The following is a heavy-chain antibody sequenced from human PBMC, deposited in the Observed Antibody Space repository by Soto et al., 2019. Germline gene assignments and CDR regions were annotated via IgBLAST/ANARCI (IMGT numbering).Heavy chain of an antibody. Sequence: SETLSLTCAVYGGSFSGYYWSWIRQPPGKGLEWIGEINHSGSTNYNPSLKSRVTISVDTSKNQFSLKLSSVTAADTAVYYCARVVTYYYGSGAAMGCWFDPWGQGNLVTVSS. CDR3: ARVVTYYYGSGAAMGCWFDP. J-gene: IGHJ5*02. CDR1: GGSFSGYY. CDR2: INHSGST. V-gene: IGHV4-34*01. D-gene: IGHD3-10*01.